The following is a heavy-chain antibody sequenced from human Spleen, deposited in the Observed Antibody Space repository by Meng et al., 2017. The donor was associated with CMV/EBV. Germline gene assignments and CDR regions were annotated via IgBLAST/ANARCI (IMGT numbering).Heavy chain of an antibody. V-gene: IGHV1-18*01. J-gene: IGHJ6*02. CDR2: ISAYKGKT. CDR1: GYTFTTYG. Sequence: ASVKVSCKASGYTFTTYGISWVRQAPGQGLEWMGWISAYKGKTNYVQKLQGRVTMTTDTSTSTAYMELRSLRSDDTAVYYCARDQSGYSFGYYYYYGMDVWGQGTTVTVSS. CDR3: ARDQSGYSFGYYYYYGMDV. D-gene: IGHD5-18*01.